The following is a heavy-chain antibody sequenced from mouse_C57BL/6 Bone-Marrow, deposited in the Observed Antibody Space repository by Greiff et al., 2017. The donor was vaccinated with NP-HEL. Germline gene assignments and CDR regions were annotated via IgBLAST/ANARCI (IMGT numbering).Heavy chain of an antibody. V-gene: IGHV5-15*01. Sequence: EVMLVESGGGLVQPGGSLKLSCAASGFTFSDYGMAWVRQAPRKGPEWVAFISNLAYSIYYADTVTGRFTISRENAKNTLYLEMSSLRSEDTAMYYCARKGVYYGTLYAMDYWGQGTSVTVSS. D-gene: IGHD1-1*01. CDR3: ARKGVYYGTLYAMDY. CDR1: GFTFSDYG. CDR2: ISNLAYSI. J-gene: IGHJ4*01.